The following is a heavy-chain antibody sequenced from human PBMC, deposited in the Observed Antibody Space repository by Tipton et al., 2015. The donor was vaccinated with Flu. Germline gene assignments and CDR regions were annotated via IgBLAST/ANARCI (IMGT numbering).Heavy chain of an antibody. CDR2: VHRTGSP. J-gene: IGHJ5*02. CDR1: DYSISSGYY. V-gene: IGHV4-38-2*01. CDR3: VRRDYSNYVSEPKNWFDT. Sequence: GLVKPSETLSLICAVSDYSISSGYYWGWIRQPPGKGLEWIGNVHRTGSPYYNPSLRSRVIMTVDGAKNQFSLRLTSVTATDTAVYYCVRRDYSNYVSEPKNWFDTWGPGTLVTVSS. D-gene: IGHD4-11*01.